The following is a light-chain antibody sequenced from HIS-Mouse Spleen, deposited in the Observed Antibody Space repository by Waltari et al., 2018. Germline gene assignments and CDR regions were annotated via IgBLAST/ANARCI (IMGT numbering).Light chain of an antibody. J-gene: IGLJ2*01. Sequence: SYELTQPPSVSVSPGQTDRITCPGEALPKKYAYWYQQKSGPAPVLVISEDSKRPSGLPESFSGPSSGIMATLTISGAQVEDEADYDCYSTDRSGNHRVFGGGTKLTVL. CDR1: ALPKKY. CDR3: YSTDRSGNHRV. CDR2: EDS. V-gene: IGLV3-10*01.